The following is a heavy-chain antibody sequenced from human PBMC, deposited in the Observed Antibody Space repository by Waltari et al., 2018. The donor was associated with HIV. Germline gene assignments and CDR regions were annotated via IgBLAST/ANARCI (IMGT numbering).Heavy chain of an antibody. CDR2: IYSGGST. CDR3: ARDSIGTISRGYYYYGMDV. J-gene: IGHJ6*02. CDR1: GFTVSSSY. D-gene: IGHD2-2*01. V-gene: IGHV3-53*01. Sequence: EVQLVESGGGLIQSGGSLRLSCAASGFTVSSSYMSWVRQVLGKGLEWVSVIYSGGSTYYTDSVKGRLTIARDNSKNTLYLQMNSLRAEDTADYYCARDSIGTISRGYYYYGMDVWGQGTTVTVSS.